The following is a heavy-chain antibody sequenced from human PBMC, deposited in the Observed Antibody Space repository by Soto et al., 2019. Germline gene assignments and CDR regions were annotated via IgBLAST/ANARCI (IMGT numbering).Heavy chain of an antibody. Sequence: SETLSLTCDVYGGSFSGYYWSWVRQPPGKGLEWIGEINHSGSTNYNPSLKSRVTISVDTSKNKFSLKLNSVTAAETAVYSCARGPGVYYFDYSGQGTLVNVSS. CDR1: GGSFSGYY. CDR3: ARGPGVYYFDY. J-gene: IGHJ4*02. V-gene: IGHV4-34*01. CDR2: INHSGST. D-gene: IGHD2-8*01.